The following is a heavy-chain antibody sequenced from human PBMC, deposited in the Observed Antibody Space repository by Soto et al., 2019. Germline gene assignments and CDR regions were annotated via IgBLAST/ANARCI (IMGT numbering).Heavy chain of an antibody. J-gene: IGHJ5*02. CDR1: GFTFSSYS. CDR2: ISSSSSYI. D-gene: IGHD3-9*01. Sequence: EVQLVESGGGLVKPGGSLRLSCAASGFTFSSYSMNWVRQAPGKGLEWVSSISSSSSYIYYADSVKGRFTISRDNAKNSLYLQMNSLRAEDTAVYYCARASTIFARLMPNWFDPWGQGTLVTVSS. V-gene: IGHV3-21*01. CDR3: ARASTIFARLMPNWFDP.